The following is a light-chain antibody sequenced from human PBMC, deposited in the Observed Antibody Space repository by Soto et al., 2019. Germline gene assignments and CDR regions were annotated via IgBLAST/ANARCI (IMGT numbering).Light chain of an antibody. V-gene: IGKV3-11*01. CDR1: QSVSSY. CDR3: QQRSNWPPMYT. CDR2: DAS. Sequence: EIVLTQSPATLSLSPGERATLSCRASQSVSSYLAWYQRKPGQAPRLLIYDASNRATGIPARFSGSGSGTEFTLTISSLEPEDFALYYCQQRSNWPPMYTFGQGTKLEI. J-gene: IGKJ2*01.